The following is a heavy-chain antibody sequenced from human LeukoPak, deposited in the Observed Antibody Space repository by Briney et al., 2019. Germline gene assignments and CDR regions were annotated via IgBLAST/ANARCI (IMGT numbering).Heavy chain of an antibody. Sequence: SETLSLTCAVYGGSFSGYYWSWIRQPPGKGLEWIGEISHSGSTNYNPSLKSRVTVSVDTSKNQFSLRLSSVTAADTAMYYCAREGAVSGSPFDYWGQGTLVTVSS. D-gene: IGHD3-22*01. J-gene: IGHJ4*02. V-gene: IGHV4-34*01. CDR1: GGSFSGYY. CDR3: AREGAVSGSPFDY. CDR2: ISHSGST.